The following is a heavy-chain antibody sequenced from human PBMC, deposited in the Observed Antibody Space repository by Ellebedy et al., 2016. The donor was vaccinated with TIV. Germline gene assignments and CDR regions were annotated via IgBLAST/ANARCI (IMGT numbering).Heavy chain of an antibody. Sequence: GGSLRLXCAASGFTFSTYSMNWVRQAPGKGLEWVANIKQDGSENNYVDSVKGRFTISRDNAKSSLFLQMNSLIAEDTAVYYCARESAADGMFWGQGTLVTVSS. CDR2: IKQDGSEN. V-gene: IGHV3-7*03. D-gene: IGHD6-13*01. CDR1: GFTFSTYS. CDR3: ARESAADGMF. J-gene: IGHJ4*02.